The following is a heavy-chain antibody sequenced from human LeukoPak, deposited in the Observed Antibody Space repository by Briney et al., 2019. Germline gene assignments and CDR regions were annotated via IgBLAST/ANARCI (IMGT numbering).Heavy chain of an antibody. CDR3: TRHHDYCDKIDY. CDR1: GGSVTSASHY. V-gene: IGHV4-39*01. D-gene: IGHD4-23*01. CDR2: IHYSGST. Sequence: SETLSLTCTVSGGSVTSASHYWAWIRQPPGKGLEWIGSIHYSGSTYYSPSLKSRLTISGDTSKSQFSLKLTFVTAADTAVYYCTRHHDYCDKIDYWGQGTLVTVSS. J-gene: IGHJ4*02.